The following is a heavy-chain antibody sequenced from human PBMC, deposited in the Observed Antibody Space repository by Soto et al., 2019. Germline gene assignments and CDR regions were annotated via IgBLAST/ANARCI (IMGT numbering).Heavy chain of an antibody. CDR3: AKDRWGDILSGTYRGGWFDP. Sequence: QVQLVESGGGVVQPGRSLRLSCAACGFTFRSYGLHWVRQAPGKGLEWVAVISYDGSNKYHADSVKGRFTISRDNSKNTLYLQMNSLRAEDTAVYYCAKDRWGDILSGTYRGGWFDPWGQGTVVTVSS. V-gene: IGHV3-30*18. CDR1: GFTFRSYG. D-gene: IGHD3-9*01. J-gene: IGHJ5*02. CDR2: ISYDGSNK.